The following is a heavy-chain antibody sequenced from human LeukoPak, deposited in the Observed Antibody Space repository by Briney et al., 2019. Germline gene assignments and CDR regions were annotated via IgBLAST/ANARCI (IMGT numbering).Heavy chain of an antibody. J-gene: IGHJ4*02. D-gene: IGHD4-17*01. V-gene: IGHV3-30*02. CDR1: GLTFSNYG. Sequence: GGSLRLSCAASGLTFSNYGMHWVRQAPGKGLEWMAVIRSDGSSKNYADSVKGRFTISRDASKNTVFLQMNSLRADDTAVYFCAKWSGDFPSYYLDYWGQGTLVTVSS. CDR2: IRSDGSSK. CDR3: AKWSGDFPSYYLDY.